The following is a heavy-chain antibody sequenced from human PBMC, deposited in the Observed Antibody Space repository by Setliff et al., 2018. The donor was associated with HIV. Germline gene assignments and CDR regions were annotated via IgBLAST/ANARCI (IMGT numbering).Heavy chain of an antibody. CDR3: VKDSRWWDSRGTFDY. V-gene: IGHV3-64D*09. CDR1: GFTFSNYA. D-gene: IGHD1-26*01. CDR2: ISGSGANT. Sequence: HPGGSLRLSCSASGFTFSNYAIHWVRQAPGKGLEYVSGISGSGANTYYAGSVKDRFTVSRDNSKNTLFPQMSNLRTEDTALYHCVKDSRWWDSRGTFDYWGPGSLVTVSS. J-gene: IGHJ4*02.